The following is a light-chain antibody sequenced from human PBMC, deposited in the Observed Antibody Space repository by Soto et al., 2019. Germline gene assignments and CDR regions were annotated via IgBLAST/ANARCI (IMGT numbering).Light chain of an antibody. V-gene: IGLV1-40*01. CDR3: QSHDGSRRVDVI. CDR1: TSNIGAGYD. Sequence: QSVLTQPPSVSGAPGQRVTISCAGSTSNIGAGYDVYWYQQLPGTGPKLLIYGNTNRPSGVPDRFSGSKSGTSASLAISGLQAEDEGDYYCQSHDGSRRVDVIFGGGTKLTVL. CDR2: GNT. J-gene: IGLJ2*01.